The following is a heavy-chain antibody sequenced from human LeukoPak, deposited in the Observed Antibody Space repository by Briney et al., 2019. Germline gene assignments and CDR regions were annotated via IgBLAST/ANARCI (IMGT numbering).Heavy chain of an antibody. Sequence: SQTLSLTSTLATGSISSYYWSWIRLPPGKGLEWIGYIYYSGSTNYNPSLKSRVTISVNTSKNQFSLKLSAVTAADTAVYYCARSTARFGFDYWGQGTLVTVSS. CDR1: TGSISSYY. CDR2: IYYSGST. CDR3: ARSTARFGFDY. D-gene: IGHD3-10*01. V-gene: IGHV4-59*08. J-gene: IGHJ4*02.